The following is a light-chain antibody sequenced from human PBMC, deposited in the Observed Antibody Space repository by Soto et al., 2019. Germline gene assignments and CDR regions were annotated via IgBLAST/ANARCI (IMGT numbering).Light chain of an antibody. CDR2: GAS. CDR3: QQYGNSPQT. CDR1: QGISSR. J-gene: IGKJ1*01. Sequence: LTQSPSFLSASVGDRVTITCRASQGISSRLAWYQQKPGQAPRLLIYGASSRATGIPNRFSGSGSGTDFTLTISRLEPEDFAVYYCQQYGNSPQTFGQGTKVEIK. V-gene: IGKV3-20*01.